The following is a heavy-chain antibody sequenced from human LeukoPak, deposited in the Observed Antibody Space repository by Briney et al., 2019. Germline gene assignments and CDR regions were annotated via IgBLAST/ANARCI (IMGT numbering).Heavy chain of an antibody. CDR1: GFSLRTSGVG. D-gene: IGHD4-17*01. J-gene: IGHJ1*01. CDR2: IYWNDDK. V-gene: IGHV2-5*01. Sequence: SGPTLAHPTPPLTLTCTFSGFSLRTSGVGVGWIRHPPGKALEWLALIYWNDDKRYSPSLKSRLTTTQDTPKNRVVLTMTNMDPVDTATYYCAHRPPHYGDYVYFQRWGQGTLVTVSS. CDR3: AHRPPHYGDYVYFQR.